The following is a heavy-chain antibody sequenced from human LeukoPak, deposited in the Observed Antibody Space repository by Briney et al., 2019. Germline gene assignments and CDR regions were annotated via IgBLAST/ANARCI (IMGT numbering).Heavy chain of an antibody. CDR2: IYYSGSTY. CDR3: ARDREWELQSSRYFDY. V-gene: IGHV4-61*01. D-gene: IGHD1-26*01. J-gene: IGHJ4*02. CDR1: GGSVNSGNYY. Sequence: SETLSLTCTVSGGSVNSGNYYWSWIRQPPGTGLEWIGYIYYSGSTYYYNPSLESRVIISLDTSKNQFSLKLNSLTAADTAVYYCARDREWELQSSRYFDYWGQGTLVTVSS.